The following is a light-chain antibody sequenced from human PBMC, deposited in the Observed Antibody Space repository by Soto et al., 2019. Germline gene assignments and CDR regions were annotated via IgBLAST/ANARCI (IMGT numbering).Light chain of an antibody. Sequence: EIVMTQSPATLSVSPGEIVTLSFRARQSVGSNLAWYQQTPGQAPRVVIYDASTRATVIPARFSGSGSGTEFTLTISSLQSEDFAVYYCQQYDTWPLTFGGGTKVDIK. V-gene: IGKV3-15*01. CDR3: QQYDTWPLT. J-gene: IGKJ4*01. CDR1: QSVGSN. CDR2: DAS.